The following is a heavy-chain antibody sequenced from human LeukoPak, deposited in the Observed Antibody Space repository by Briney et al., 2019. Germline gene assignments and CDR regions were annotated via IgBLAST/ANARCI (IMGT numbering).Heavy chain of an antibody. Sequence: SEPLSLTCAVSGGSISSSNWWSWVRQPPGKGLEWIGEIYHSGSTNYNPSLKSRVTISVDKSKNPFSLKLSSVTAADTAVYYCARIYYGSGSYYNVIDYWGQGTRVTVSS. D-gene: IGHD3-10*01. J-gene: IGHJ4*02. CDR3: ARIYYGSGSYYNVIDY. V-gene: IGHV4-4*02. CDR1: GGSISSSNW. CDR2: IYHSGST.